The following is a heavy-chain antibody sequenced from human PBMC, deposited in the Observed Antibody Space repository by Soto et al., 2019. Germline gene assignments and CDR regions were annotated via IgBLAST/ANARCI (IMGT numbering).Heavy chain of an antibody. CDR1: GFSLSTSGVG. CDR2: IYWDDDK. Sequence: SGPTLVKPTQTLTLTCTFSGFSLSTSGVGVGWIRQPPGKALEWLALIYWDDDKRYSPSLKSRLTITKDTSKNQVVLTMTNMDPVDTATYYCAHSRYYYGSGSPYYMDVWGKGTTVTVSS. J-gene: IGHJ6*03. D-gene: IGHD3-10*01. V-gene: IGHV2-5*02. CDR3: AHSRYYYGSGSPYYMDV.